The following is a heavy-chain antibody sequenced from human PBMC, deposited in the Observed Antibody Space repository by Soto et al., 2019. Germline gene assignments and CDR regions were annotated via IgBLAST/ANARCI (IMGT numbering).Heavy chain of an antibody. CDR3: ARDAYYDMGV. CDR2: INSDGSTT. V-gene: IGHV3-74*01. J-gene: IGHJ6*02. CDR1: GFTFSTYW. Sequence: EVQLVESGGGLVQPGGSLRLSCAASGFTFSTYWMHWVRQAPGKGLVWVSRINSDGSTTNYADSVKGRFSISRDNAKNTLYLQMNSLRAEDTAVYYCARDAYYDMGVWGQGTTVTVSS.